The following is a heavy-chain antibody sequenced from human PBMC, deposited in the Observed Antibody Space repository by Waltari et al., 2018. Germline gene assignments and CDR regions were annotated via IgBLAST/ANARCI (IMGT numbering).Heavy chain of an antibody. CDR2: ISGSGGSK. J-gene: IGHJ6*02. D-gene: IGHD3-22*01. V-gene: IGHV3-23*01. CDR1: GFTFSSYA. Sequence: EVQLLESGGGLVQPGGSLRLSCAASGFTFSSYAMSWVRQAPGKGLEWVSAISGSGGSKYYADTVKGRFTISRDNSKNTLYLQMNSLRAEETAVYYCAKDWDGTYYYDSLGRMDVWGQGTTVTVSS. CDR3: AKDWDGTYYYDSLGRMDV.